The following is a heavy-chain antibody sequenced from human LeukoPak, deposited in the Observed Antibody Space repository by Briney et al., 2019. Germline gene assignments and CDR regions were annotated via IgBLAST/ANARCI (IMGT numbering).Heavy chain of an antibody. D-gene: IGHD5-18*01. J-gene: IGHJ4*02. CDR1: AFTFSDHS. Sequence: GGSLRLSCAASAFTFSDHSMHWVRQAPGKGLEWVSYISSSSSTIYYADSVKGRFTISRDNAKNSLYLQMNSLRAEDTAVYYCVMTAMDAFDYWGQGTLVTVSS. CDR3: VMTAMDAFDY. CDR2: ISSSSSTI. V-gene: IGHV3-48*01.